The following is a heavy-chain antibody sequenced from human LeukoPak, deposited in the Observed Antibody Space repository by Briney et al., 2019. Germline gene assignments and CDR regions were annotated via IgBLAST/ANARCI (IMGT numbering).Heavy chain of an antibody. CDR1: GGSFSGYY. D-gene: IGHD2-2*02. V-gene: IGHV4-34*01. CDR2: INHSGST. CDR3: AGHTSETYYYYGIDV. Sequence: KASETLSLTCAVYGGSFSGYYWSWIRQLPGKGLEWIGEINHSGSTNYNPSLKSRVTISVDTSKNQFSLKLSSVTAADTAVYYCAGHTSETYYYYGIDVWGKGTTVTVSS. J-gene: IGHJ6*04.